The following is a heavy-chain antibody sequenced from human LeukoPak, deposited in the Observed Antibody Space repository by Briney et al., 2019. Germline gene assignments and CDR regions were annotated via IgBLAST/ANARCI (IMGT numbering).Heavy chain of an antibody. D-gene: IGHD2-15*01. CDR2: INTQGTYT. Sequence: TGGSLRLSCAVSGITFSSYWMHWVRQDPGRGLLWVSRINTQGTYTNYADSVKGRFTISRDNAKNTLYLQMSSLRADDTAVYYCVIDLGDYNDFWGQGTLASVSS. CDR3: VIDLGDYNDF. J-gene: IGHJ4*02. CDR1: GITFSSYW. V-gene: IGHV3-74*01.